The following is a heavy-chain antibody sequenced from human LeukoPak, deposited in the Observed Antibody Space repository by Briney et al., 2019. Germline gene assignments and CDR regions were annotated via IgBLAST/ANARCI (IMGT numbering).Heavy chain of an antibody. V-gene: IGHV4-61*02. Sequence: SETLSLTCTVSGGSISSGSYYWSWIRQPAGKGLEWIGRIYTSGSTNYNPSLKSRVTISVDTSKNQFSLKLSSVTPADTAVYYCARQVYSSSWSYYFEYWGQGILVTVSS. CDR2: IYTSGST. J-gene: IGHJ4*02. CDR3: ARQVYSSSWSYYFEY. CDR1: GGSISSGSYY. D-gene: IGHD6-13*01.